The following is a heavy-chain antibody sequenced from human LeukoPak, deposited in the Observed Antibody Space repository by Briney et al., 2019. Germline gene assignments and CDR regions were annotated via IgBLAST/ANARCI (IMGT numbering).Heavy chain of an antibody. J-gene: IGHJ6*02. Sequence: KVSCXASGYTFTSYGISWVRQAPGQGLEWMGWISAYNGNTNYAQKLQGRVTMTTDTSTSTAYMELRSLRSDDTAVYYCAREVSAMDYYYGMDVWGQGTTVTVSS. V-gene: IGHV1-18*01. D-gene: IGHD5-18*01. CDR1: GYTFTSYG. CDR3: AREVSAMDYYYGMDV. CDR2: ISAYNGNT.